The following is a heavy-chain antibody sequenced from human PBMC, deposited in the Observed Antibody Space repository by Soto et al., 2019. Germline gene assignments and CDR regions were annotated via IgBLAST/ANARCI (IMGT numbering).Heavy chain of an antibody. J-gene: IGHJ4*02. V-gene: IGHV3-13*01. Sequence: GGSLRLSCAASGFTFSSYDMHWVRQATGKGLEWVSAIGTAGDTYYPGSVKGRFTISRENAKNSLYLQMNSLRAEDTAVYYCARAPISGEIDYWGQGTLVTVSS. CDR2: IGTAGDT. CDR3: ARAPISGEIDY. CDR1: GFTFSSYD. D-gene: IGHD3-10*01.